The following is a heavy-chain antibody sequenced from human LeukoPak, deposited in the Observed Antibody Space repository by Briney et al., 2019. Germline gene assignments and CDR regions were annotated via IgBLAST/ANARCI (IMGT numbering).Heavy chain of an antibody. D-gene: IGHD2-2*01. V-gene: IGHV1-2*02. CDR2: INPNSGGT. CDR3: ARDCGRSTCYWFDR. CDR1: GYTFTDYY. Sequence: ASVKVSCKASGYTFTDYYMHWVRQAPEQGLEWLGWINPNSGGTNSAQKFQGRVTMTRDTSINTAYMELGSLRSDDTAVYYCARDCGRSTCYWFDRWGQGTLVTVSS. J-gene: IGHJ5*02.